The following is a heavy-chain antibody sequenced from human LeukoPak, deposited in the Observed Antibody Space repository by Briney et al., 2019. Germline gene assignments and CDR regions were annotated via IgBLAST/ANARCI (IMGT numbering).Heavy chain of an antibody. Sequence: PSETLSLTCTVSGGSISSSGYYWGWLRQPPGKRLDRIGSIYYSGSTYYNPSLKSRVTISVDTSKNQFSLKLSSVTAADTAVYYCAAFLFSGSYFSFDPWGQGTLVTVSS. CDR1: GGSISSSGYY. D-gene: IGHD1-26*01. J-gene: IGHJ5*02. CDR2: IYYSGST. V-gene: IGHV4-39*01. CDR3: AAFLFSGSYFSFDP.